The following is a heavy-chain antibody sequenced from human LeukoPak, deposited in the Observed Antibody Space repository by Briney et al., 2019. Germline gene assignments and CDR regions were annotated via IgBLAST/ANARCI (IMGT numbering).Heavy chain of an antibody. Sequence: SETLSLTCTVSGGSISSYYWSWIRQPAGKGLEWIGRIYTSGSTNYNPSLKSRVTMSVDTSKNQFSLKLSSVTAADTAVYYCAGGIIAVADDAFDIWGQGTMVTVSS. CDR2: IYTSGST. J-gene: IGHJ3*02. CDR3: AGGIIAVADDAFDI. D-gene: IGHD6-19*01. CDR1: GGSISSYY. V-gene: IGHV4-4*07.